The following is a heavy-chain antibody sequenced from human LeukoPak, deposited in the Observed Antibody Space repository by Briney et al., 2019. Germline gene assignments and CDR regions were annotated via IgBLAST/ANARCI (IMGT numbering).Heavy chain of an antibody. J-gene: IGHJ4*02. CDR2: ISSSSSYI. D-gene: IGHD3-9*01. Sequence: GGSLRLSCAASGFTFSSYSMNWVRQAPGKRLEWVSSISSSSSYIYYADSGKGRFTISRDNAKNSLYLQMNSRRAEDTAVYYCARVRTDILTGYRIDYWGQGTLVTVSS. V-gene: IGHV3-21*01. CDR3: ARVRTDILTGYRIDY. CDR1: GFTFSSYS.